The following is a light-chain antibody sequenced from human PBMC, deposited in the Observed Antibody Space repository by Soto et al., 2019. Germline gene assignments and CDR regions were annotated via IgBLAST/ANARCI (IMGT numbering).Light chain of an antibody. CDR3: LQDYNYPIT. Sequence: DIQMTQSPSTLSASVGDRVTITCRASQSISSWLAWYQQKPGKAPKLLIYDASSLESGVPSRFSGSGSGTEFTPTISSLQPDDFATYYCLQDYNYPITFGQGTRLEVK. CDR2: DAS. J-gene: IGKJ5*01. V-gene: IGKV1-5*01. CDR1: QSISSW.